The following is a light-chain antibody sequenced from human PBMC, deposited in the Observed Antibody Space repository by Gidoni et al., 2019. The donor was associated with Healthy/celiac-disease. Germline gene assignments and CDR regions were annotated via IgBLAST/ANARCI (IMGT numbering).Light chain of an antibody. CDR2: DAS. V-gene: IGKV3-11*01. Sequence: EIVLTQSRATLSLSPGERATLSCRASQSVSSYLAWYQQKPGQAPRLLIYDASNRATGLPARFSGSGSGTYFTLTISSLEPEDFAVYYCQQRSNWPPLTFGGGTKVEIK. CDR3: QQRSNWPPLT. J-gene: IGKJ4*01. CDR1: QSVSSY.